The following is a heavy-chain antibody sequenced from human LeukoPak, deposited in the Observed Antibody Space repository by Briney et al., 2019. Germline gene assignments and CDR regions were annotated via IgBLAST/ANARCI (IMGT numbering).Heavy chain of an antibody. Sequence: SETLSLTCTVSGGSISSSSYYWGWIRQPPGKGLEWIGSIYYSGSTYYNPSLKSRVTISVDTSKNQFSLKLSSVTAADTAVYYCAREVTADWYFDLWGRGTLVTVSS. CDR1: GGSISSSSYY. D-gene: IGHD2-21*02. V-gene: IGHV4-39*07. CDR2: IYYSGST. CDR3: AREVTADWYFDL. J-gene: IGHJ2*01.